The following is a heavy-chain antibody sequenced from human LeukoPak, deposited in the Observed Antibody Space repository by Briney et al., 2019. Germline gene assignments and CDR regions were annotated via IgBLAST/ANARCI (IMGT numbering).Heavy chain of an antibody. CDR1: AFTFSSYA. CDR2: ISSNGGST. CDR3: VKDLPCMTIFCGMDV. Sequence: GGSLRLSCSASAFTFSSYAMHWVRQPPGKGLEYVSAISSNGGSTYYADSVKGRFTISRDNSKNTLYLQMSSLRAEDTAVYYCVKDLPCMTIFCGMDVWGKGTTVTVSS. V-gene: IGHV3-64D*06. J-gene: IGHJ6*04. D-gene: IGHD3-9*01.